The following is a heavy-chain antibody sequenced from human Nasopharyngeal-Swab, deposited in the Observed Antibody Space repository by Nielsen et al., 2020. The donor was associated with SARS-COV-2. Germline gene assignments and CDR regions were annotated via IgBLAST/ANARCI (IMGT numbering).Heavy chain of an antibody. D-gene: IGHD5-12*01. CDR3: ARETYGAYASFAY. CDR1: GDSISSGDYL. Sequence: SETRSLTGTVPGDSISSGDYLWTWIRQPPGKGVEWIGYIYYTGSSSYNPSLKSRLTISVDTSKNQFSLKLTSVTAADTAVYYCARETYGAYASFAYWGQGTLVTVSS. CDR2: IYYTGSS. J-gene: IGHJ4*02. V-gene: IGHV4-30-4*01.